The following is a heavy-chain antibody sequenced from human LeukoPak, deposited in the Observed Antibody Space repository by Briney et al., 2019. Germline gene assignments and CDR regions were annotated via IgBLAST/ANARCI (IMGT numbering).Heavy chain of an antibody. CDR2: ISSYNGDT. CDR1: GYTFKTYS. Sequence: ASVKVSFKASGYTFKTYSFTWVRQAPGQGLEWMGRISSYNGDTNYAQKFQGRVALTDDTLTRTGYMEMTGLRSDDTALYYCAFRGVIPNYFDYWGQGSLVTVSS. V-gene: IGHV1-18*01. J-gene: IGHJ4*02. CDR3: AFRGVIPNYFDY. D-gene: IGHD3-10*01.